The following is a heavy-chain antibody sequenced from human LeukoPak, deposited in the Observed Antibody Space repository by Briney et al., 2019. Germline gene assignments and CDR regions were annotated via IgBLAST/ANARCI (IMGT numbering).Heavy chain of an antibody. CDR3: ARELGSSCNLDY. CDR1: GYTFTSYY. CDR2: INPSGGST. J-gene: IGHJ4*02. Sequence: ASVKVSCKASGYTFTSYYMHWVRQAPGQGLEWMGIINPSGGSTSYAQKFQGRVTMTRDTSISTAYMELSRLRSDDTAVYYCARELGSSCNLDYWGQGTLVTVPS. D-gene: IGHD2-15*01. V-gene: IGHV1-46*01.